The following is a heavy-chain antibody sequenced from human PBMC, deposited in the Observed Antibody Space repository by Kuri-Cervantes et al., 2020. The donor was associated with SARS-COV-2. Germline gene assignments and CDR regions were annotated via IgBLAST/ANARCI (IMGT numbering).Heavy chain of an antibody. CDR3: ARGCGEWLRYWYFDL. V-gene: IGHV4-30-4*08. D-gene: IGHD3-10*01. CDR1: GYSISSDYY. J-gene: IGHJ2*01. CDR2: IYYSGST. Sequence: SETLSLTCTVSGYSISSDYYCSWIRKPPGKGLEWIGYIYYSGSTYYNPSLKSRVTISVDTSKNQFSLKLSSVTAADTAVYYCARGCGEWLRYWYFDLWGRGTLVTVSS.